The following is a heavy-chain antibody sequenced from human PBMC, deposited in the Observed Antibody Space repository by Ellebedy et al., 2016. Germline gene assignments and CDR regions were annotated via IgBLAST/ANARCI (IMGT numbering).Heavy chain of an antibody. Sequence: SVKVSXXASGGTFSSYAISWVRQAPGQGLEWMGGIIPIFGTANYAQKFQGRVTITADESTSTAYMELSSLRSEDTAVYYCARDRNGIVGATYFDYWGQGTLVTVSS. CDR1: GGTFSSYA. CDR2: IIPIFGTA. J-gene: IGHJ4*02. CDR3: ARDRNGIVGATYFDY. V-gene: IGHV1-69*13. D-gene: IGHD1-26*01.